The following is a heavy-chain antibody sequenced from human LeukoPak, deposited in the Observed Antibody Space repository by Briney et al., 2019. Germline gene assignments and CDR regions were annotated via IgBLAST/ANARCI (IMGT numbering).Heavy chain of an antibody. CDR3: TRDLVYGSGSSDY. Sequence: GGSLRLSCAASGFTFSNYWMHWVRQAPGRGLVWVSRIKTDGSAAGHAGSVRGRFTISRDNAKNTLYLHMNSLRAEDTAVYYCTRDLVYGSGSSDYWGQGTLVTVSS. CDR1: GFTFSNYW. V-gene: IGHV3-74*01. J-gene: IGHJ4*02. CDR2: IKTDGSAA. D-gene: IGHD3-10*01.